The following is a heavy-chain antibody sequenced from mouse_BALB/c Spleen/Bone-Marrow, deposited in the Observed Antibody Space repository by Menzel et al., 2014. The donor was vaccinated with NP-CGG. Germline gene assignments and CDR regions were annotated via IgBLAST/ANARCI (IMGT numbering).Heavy chain of an antibody. J-gene: IGHJ3*01. CDR3: AGGGIYDGYSY. CDR1: GYTFTNYW. Sequence: VQLQQSGAELAKPRASVKMSCKASGYTFTNYWMHWVKQRPGQGLEWIGYIDPSTGYTEYNQKFKDKATLPADKSSSTAYMQLSSLTSEDSAVYYCAGGGIYDGYSYWGQGTLVTVSA. D-gene: IGHD2-3*01. V-gene: IGHV1-7*01. CDR2: IDPSTGYT.